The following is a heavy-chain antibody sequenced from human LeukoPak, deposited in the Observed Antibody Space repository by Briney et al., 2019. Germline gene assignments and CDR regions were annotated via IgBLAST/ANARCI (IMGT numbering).Heavy chain of an antibody. D-gene: IGHD4-17*01. CDR1: GYTFTGYY. CDR2: INPNSGDT. Sequence: ASVKVSCKASGYTFTGYYIYWVRQAPGQGLEWMGRINPNSGDTNYAQKFQGRVTMTRDTSISTAYMELSRLRSDDTAVYYCAKDFSYGDYSDYWGQGTLVTVSS. CDR3: AKDFSYGDYSDY. J-gene: IGHJ4*02. V-gene: IGHV1-2*06.